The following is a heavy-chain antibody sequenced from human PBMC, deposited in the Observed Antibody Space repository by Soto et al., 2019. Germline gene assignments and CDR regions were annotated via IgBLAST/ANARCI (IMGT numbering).Heavy chain of an antibody. CDR3: ARRRGPVGSSLSYGMDV. V-gene: IGHV3-33*01. Sequence: QVQLVESGGGVVQPGRSLRLSCAASGFTFSSYGMHWVRQAPGKGLEWVAVIWYDGSNKYYADSVKGRFTISRDNSKNTLYLQMNSLRAEDTAVYYCARRRGPVGSSLSYGMDVWGQGTTVTISS. J-gene: IGHJ6*02. CDR2: IWYDGSNK. CDR1: GFTFSSYG. D-gene: IGHD6-6*01.